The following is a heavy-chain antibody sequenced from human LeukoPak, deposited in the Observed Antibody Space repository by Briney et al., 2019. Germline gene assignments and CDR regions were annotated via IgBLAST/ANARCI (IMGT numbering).Heavy chain of an antibody. V-gene: IGHV1-2*02. CDR1: GYTFTGCY. D-gene: IGHD6-13*01. J-gene: IGHJ3*02. CDR3: ARPTPAAGPDAFDI. CDR2: INPNSGGT. Sequence: ASVKVSCKASGYTFTGCYMHWVRQAPGQGLEWMGWINPNSGGTNYAQKFQGRVTMTRDTSISTAYMELSRLRSDDTAVYYCARPTPAAGPDAFDIWGQGTMVTVSS.